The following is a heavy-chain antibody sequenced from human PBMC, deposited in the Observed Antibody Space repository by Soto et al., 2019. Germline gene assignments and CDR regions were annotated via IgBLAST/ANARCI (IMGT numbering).Heavy chain of an antibody. D-gene: IGHD2-15*01. CDR2: ISSSGSTI. Sequence: SLRLSCAASGFTFSSYEMNWVRQAPGKGLEWVSYISSSGSTIYYADSVKGRFTISRDNAKNSLYLQMNSLRAEDTAVYYCARALGDIVVVVAADHDAFDIWGQGTMVTVSS. CDR3: ARALGDIVVVVAADHDAFDI. V-gene: IGHV3-48*03. J-gene: IGHJ3*02. CDR1: GFTFSSYE.